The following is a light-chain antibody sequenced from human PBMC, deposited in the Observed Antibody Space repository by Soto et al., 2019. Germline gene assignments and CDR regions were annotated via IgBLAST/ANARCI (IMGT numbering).Light chain of an antibody. V-gene: IGKV1-33*01. CDR3: HQYDNLPPT. CDR2: DAS. J-gene: IGKJ5*01. Sequence: DIQMTQSPSSLSASVGDRVTITCRASQDINNYLNWYQQKPGQAPKLLIYDASNLETGVPSRFSGSGSRTDFSFTISSLQPEDIETYYCHQYDNLPPTFGQGTRLEI. CDR1: QDINNY.